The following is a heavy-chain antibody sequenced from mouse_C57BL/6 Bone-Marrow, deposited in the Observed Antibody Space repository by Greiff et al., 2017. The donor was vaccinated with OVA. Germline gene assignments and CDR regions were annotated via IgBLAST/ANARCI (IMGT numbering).Heavy chain of an antibody. Sequence: QVQLKESGPELVKPGASVKISCKASGYTFTDYYINWVKQRPGQGLEWIGWIFPGSGSTYYNEKFKGKATLTVDKSSSTAYMLLSSLTSEDSAVYFCARIDYYGSLYAMDYWGQGTSVTVSS. CDR1: GYTFTDYY. CDR3: ARIDYYGSLYAMDY. D-gene: IGHD1-1*01. CDR2: IFPGSGST. V-gene: IGHV1-75*01. J-gene: IGHJ4*01.